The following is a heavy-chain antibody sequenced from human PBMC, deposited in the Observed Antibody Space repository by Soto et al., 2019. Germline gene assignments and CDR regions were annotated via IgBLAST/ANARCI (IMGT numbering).Heavy chain of an antibody. CDR2: IYYSGST. CDR3: ARAGSGFDP. D-gene: IGHD5-12*01. J-gene: IGHJ5*02. V-gene: IGHV4-59*01. CDR1: GGSISSYY. Sequence: QVQLQESGPGLGKPSETLSLTCTVSGGSISSYYWSWIRKPPGKGRERIGYIYYSGSTNYNPSLKSRVNISVDTSKNQFSLKLSSVTAADTAVYDCARAGSGFDPWGQVSLVTFSS.